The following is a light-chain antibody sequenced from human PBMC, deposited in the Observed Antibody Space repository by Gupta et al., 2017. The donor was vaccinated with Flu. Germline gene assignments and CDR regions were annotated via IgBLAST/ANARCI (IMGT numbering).Light chain of an antibody. Sequence: DIVMTQSPASLAVSLGERATINCKSSQSVLYSSNNKNYLAWYQQKPGQPPKLLIYWASTRESGVPDRFSGSGSGTDFTLTISSLQAEDVAVYYCQQYYRTPRTFGQGTKVEIK. CDR2: WAS. CDR1: QSVLYSSNNKNY. V-gene: IGKV4-1*01. J-gene: IGKJ1*01. CDR3: QQYYRTPRT.